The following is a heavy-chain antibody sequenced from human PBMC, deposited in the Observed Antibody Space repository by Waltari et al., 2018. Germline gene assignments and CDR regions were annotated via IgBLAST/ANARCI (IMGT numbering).Heavy chain of an antibody. V-gene: IGHV2-5*02. J-gene: IGHJ5*02. D-gene: IGHD4-17*01. Sequence: QITLKESGPTLVKPTQTLTLTCPFSGFSLSTSGVGVGWIRQPPGKALEWLALIYWDDDKRYSPSLKSRLTITKDTSKNQVVLTMTNMDPVDTATYYGAHRRATVVTKVYNWFDPWGQGTLVTVSS. CDR2: IYWDDDK. CDR3: AHRRATVVTKVYNWFDP. CDR1: GFSLSTSGVG.